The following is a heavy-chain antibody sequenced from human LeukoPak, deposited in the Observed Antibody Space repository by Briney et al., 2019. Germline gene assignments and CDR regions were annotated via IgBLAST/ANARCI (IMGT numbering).Heavy chain of an antibody. Sequence: PGGSLRLSCAASGFSFSSYEMNWVRQAPGKGLEWISHISSSGNTIYYADSVKGRFTTTRDDAKESVYLQMNSLRAEDTAVYYCAGDRPGTTYGFAHWGQGTLVTVSS. D-gene: IGHD1-14*01. CDR2: ISSSGNTI. CDR3: AGDRPGTTYGFAH. V-gene: IGHV3-48*03. CDR1: GFSFSSYE. J-gene: IGHJ5*02.